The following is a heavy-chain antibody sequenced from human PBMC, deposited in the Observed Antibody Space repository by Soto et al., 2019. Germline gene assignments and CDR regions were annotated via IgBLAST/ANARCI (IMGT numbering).Heavy chain of an antibody. V-gene: IGHV1-8*01. J-gene: IGHJ6*03. CDR1: GYTFTSYD. Sequence: QVQLVQSGAEVKKPGASVKVSCKASGYTFTSYDINWVRQATGQGLEWMGWMNPNSGNTGYAQKFQGRVTVTRSTSISTAYMELSSLRSEDTAVYYCARGFDLWSGYSVGYMDVWGKGTTVTVSS. D-gene: IGHD3-3*01. CDR3: ARGFDLWSGYSVGYMDV. CDR2: MNPNSGNT.